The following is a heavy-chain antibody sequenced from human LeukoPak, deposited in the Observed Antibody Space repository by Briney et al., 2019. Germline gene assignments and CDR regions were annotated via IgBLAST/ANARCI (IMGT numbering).Heavy chain of an antibody. V-gene: IGHV3-7*01. CDR3: AREGTVTPYNFDY. J-gene: IGHJ4*02. D-gene: IGHD4-17*01. CDR2: KKQDGSEK. Sequence: HPGGSLRPSCAASGFTFSSYRMSWVRQAPGKGLEWVANKKQDGSEKYYVDSVKGRFTISRDNAKSSLYLHMNSLRAEGTAVYYCAREGTVTPYNFDYWGQGTLVTVSS. CDR1: GFTFSSYR.